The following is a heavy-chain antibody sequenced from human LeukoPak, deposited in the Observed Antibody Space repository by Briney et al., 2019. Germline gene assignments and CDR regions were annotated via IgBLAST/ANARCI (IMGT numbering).Heavy chain of an antibody. CDR3: ARVAHLDYDILTGSYFDY. CDR2: IKQDGSEK. Sequence: GGSLRLSCAASGFTFSSYWMSWVRQAPGKGLEWVANIKQDGSEKYYVDSVKGRFTISRDNAKNSLYLQMNSLRAEDTAVCYCARVAHLDYDILTGSYFDYGGQGTLVTVSS. D-gene: IGHD3-9*01. J-gene: IGHJ4*02. V-gene: IGHV3-7*03. CDR1: GFTFSSYW.